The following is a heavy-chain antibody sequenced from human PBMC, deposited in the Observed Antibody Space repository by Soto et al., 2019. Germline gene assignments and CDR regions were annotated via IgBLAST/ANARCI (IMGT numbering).Heavy chain of an antibody. CDR2: IWYDGSNK. D-gene: IGHD4-17*01. CDR1: GFTFSSYG. V-gene: IGHV3-33*01. Sequence: QVQLVESGGGVVQPGRSLRLSCAASGFTFSSYGMHWVRQAPGKGLEWVAVIWYDGSNKYYADSVKGRFTISRDNSKNTLYLQKNSLRAEDTAVYYCARGDYGGNSFDYWGQGTLVTVSS. J-gene: IGHJ4*02. CDR3: ARGDYGGNSFDY.